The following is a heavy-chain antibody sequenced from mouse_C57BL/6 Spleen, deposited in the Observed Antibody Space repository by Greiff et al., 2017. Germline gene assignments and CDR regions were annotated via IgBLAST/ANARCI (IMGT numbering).Heavy chain of an antibody. CDR3: ARSYDPPFYAMDY. V-gene: IGHV1-7*01. Sequence: VQLVESGAELAKPGASVKLSCKASGYTFTSYWMHWVKQRPGQGLEWIGYINPSSGYTKYNQKFKDKATLTADKSSSTAYMQLSSLTYEDSAVYYCARSYDPPFYAMDYWGQGTSVTVSS. J-gene: IGHJ4*01. CDR1: GYTFTSYW. D-gene: IGHD2-3*01. CDR2: INPSSGYT.